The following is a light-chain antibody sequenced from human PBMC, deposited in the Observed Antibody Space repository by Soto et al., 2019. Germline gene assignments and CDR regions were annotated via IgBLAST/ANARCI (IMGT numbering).Light chain of an antibody. CDR3: QQYGSSPLT. V-gene: IGKV3-20*01. J-gene: IGKJ5*01. CDR1: QSVSSSY. Sequence: EIVLTQSPGTLSLSPGERATLSCRASQSVSSSYLAWYQQKPGQAPRLLIYGASSRATGIPDRFSGSGSGTDFTLTISRLEPEVFAVYYCQQYGSSPLTFGQGTRLEIK. CDR2: GAS.